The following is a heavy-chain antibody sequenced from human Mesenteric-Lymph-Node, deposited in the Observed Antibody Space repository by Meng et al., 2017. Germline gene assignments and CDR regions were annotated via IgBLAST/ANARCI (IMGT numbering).Heavy chain of an antibody. D-gene: IGHD3-10*01. V-gene: IGHV1-18*04. CDR1: GYTFTSYY. CDR2: ISVYNGNT. CDR3: ARDRESMVRGVIIPYYFDY. Sequence: ASVKVSCKASGYTFTSYYMHWVRQAPGQGLEWMGWISVYNGNTIYAQNLQGRVSMTTDTSTSTAYMELKSLRSDDTAVYYCARDRESMVRGVIIPYYFDYWGQGTLVTVSS. J-gene: IGHJ4*02.